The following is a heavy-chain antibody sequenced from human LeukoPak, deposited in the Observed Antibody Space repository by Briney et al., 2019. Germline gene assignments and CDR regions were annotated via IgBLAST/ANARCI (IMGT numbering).Heavy chain of an antibody. CDR2: IRYDGSNK. D-gene: IGHD6-13*01. Sequence: GGALRLSCAASGFTFSSYGMHWVRQAPGKGLEGVAFIRYDGSNKYYADSVKGRFTISRDNSKNTLYLQMNSLRAEDTAVYYCAREQQLVRVSNWFDPWGQGTLVTVSS. V-gene: IGHV3-30*02. J-gene: IGHJ5*02. CDR1: GFTFSSYG. CDR3: AREQQLVRVSNWFDP.